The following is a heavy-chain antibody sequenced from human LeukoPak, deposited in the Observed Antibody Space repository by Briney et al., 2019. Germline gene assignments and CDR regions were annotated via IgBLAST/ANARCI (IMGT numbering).Heavy chain of an antibody. Sequence: PGGALRLSCAGSGFTFSDSAMTWVRQAPGKGLEWVSLIISGANTYYADSVKGRFTISRDNSKDTLYLQMNSLRAEDTAIYYCARDIQLSTWGLGTMVTASS. D-gene: IGHD5-24*01. CDR2: IISGANT. CDR3: ARDIQLST. V-gene: IGHV3-23*01. J-gene: IGHJ3*01. CDR1: GFTFSDSA.